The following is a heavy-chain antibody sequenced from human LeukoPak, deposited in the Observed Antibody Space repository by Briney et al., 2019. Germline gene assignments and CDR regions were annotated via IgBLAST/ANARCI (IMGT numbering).Heavy chain of an antibody. V-gene: IGHV1-2*02. CDR3: ARDRIAAAGTSPVSYYYGMDV. CDR2: INPNSGGT. Sequence: ASVKVSCKASGYTFTGYYMHWVRQAPGQGLEWMGWINPNSGGTNYAQKFQGRVTMTRDTSISTAYMELSRLRSDDTAVYYCARDRIAAAGTSPVSYYYGMDVWGQGTTVTVSS. J-gene: IGHJ6*02. CDR1: GYTFTGYY. D-gene: IGHD6-13*01.